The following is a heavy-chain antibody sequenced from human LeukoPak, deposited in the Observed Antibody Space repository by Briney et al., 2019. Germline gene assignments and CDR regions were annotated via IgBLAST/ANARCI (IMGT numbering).Heavy chain of an antibody. CDR3: ARRDSSGYYGPLNWFDP. Sequence: PSETLSLTCTVSGGSISSSSYYWGWIRQPPGKGLEWIGSIYYSGSTYYNPSLKSRVTISVDTSKNQFSLKLSSVTAADTAVYYCARRDSSGYYGPLNWFDPWGQGTLVTVSS. CDR1: GGSISSSSYY. V-gene: IGHV4-39*01. J-gene: IGHJ5*02. CDR2: IYYSGST. D-gene: IGHD3-22*01.